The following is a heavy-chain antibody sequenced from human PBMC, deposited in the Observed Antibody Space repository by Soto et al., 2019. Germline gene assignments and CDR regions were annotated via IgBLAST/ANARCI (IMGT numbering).Heavy chain of an antibody. J-gene: IGHJ6*03. CDR1: GGTFSSYT. V-gene: IGHV1-69*02. Sequence: ASVKVSCKASGGTFSSYTISWVRQAPGQGLEWMGRIIPILGIANYAQKFQGRVTITADKSTSTAYMELSSLRSEDTAVYYCARSDCSGGSCYAAPNYYYYMDVWGKGTTVTVSS. CDR3: ARSDCSGGSCYAAPNYYYYMDV. CDR2: IIPILGIA. D-gene: IGHD2-15*01.